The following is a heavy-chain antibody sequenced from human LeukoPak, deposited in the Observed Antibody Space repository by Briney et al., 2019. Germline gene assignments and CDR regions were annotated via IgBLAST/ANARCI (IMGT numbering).Heavy chain of an antibody. J-gene: IGHJ4*02. V-gene: IGHV1-18*01. CDR1: GYTFTSYG. CDR3: AREGYYGSGSAYYFDY. CDR2: ISAYNGNA. Sequence: ASVKVSCXASGYTFTSYGISWVRQARGQGLEWMGWISAYNGNANYAQKLQGRVTMTTDTSTSTAYMELRSLRSDDTAVYYCAREGYYGSGSAYYFDYWGQGTLVTVSS. D-gene: IGHD3-10*01.